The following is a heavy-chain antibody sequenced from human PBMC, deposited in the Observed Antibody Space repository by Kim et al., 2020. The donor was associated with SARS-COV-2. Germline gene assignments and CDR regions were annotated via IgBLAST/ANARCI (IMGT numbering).Heavy chain of an antibody. CDR3: ARGESGSYGFDY. CDR2: IYYSGST. V-gene: IGHV4-59*01. CDR1: GGSISSYY. D-gene: IGHD1-26*01. Sequence: SETLSLTCTVSGGSISSYYWSWIRQPPGKGLEWIGYIYYSGSTNYNPSLKSRVTISVDTSKNQFSLKLSSVTAADTAVYYCARGESGSYGFDYWGQGTLV. J-gene: IGHJ4*02.